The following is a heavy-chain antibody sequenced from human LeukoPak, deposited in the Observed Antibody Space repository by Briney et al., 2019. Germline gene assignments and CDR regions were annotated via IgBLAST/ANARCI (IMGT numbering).Heavy chain of an antibody. CDR1: GGSISSSSYY. Sequence: SETLSLTCTVSGGSISSSSYYWGWIRQPPGKGLEWIGSIYYSGSTYYNPSLKSRVTISVYTSKNQFSLKLSSVTAADTAVYYCATSRQLLDNWFDPWGQGTLVTVSS. J-gene: IGHJ5*02. CDR3: ATSRQLLDNWFDP. V-gene: IGHV4-39*07. CDR2: IYYSGST. D-gene: IGHD2-2*01.